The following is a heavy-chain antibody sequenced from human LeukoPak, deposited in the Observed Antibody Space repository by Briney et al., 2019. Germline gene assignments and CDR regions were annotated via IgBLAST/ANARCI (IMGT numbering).Heavy chain of an antibody. Sequence: PGGSLRLSCAASGFTFSSHGMCWVRQAPGRGLEWVSSISIGGDTTYSDSVKGRFTISRDNSKNTLYLQLDSLRAEDTAIYYCPKEIRPNDCWGQGTLVTVSS. CDR2: ISIGGDTT. V-gene: IGHV3-23*01. J-gene: IGHJ4*02. CDR3: PKEIRPNDC. CDR1: GFTFSSHG. D-gene: IGHD4-17*01.